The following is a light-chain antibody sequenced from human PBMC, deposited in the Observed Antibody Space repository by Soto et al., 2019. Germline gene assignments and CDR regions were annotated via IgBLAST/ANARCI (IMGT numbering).Light chain of an antibody. Sequence: QSVLTQTASVSGSPGQSITISCTGTSTDAGSYSLVTWYQQHPGEAPKLVIYEVSKRPSGVSNRFSGSKSGNTASLTISGLRAEDEADYYCCSYAGSSTFVFGTGTKVTVL. CDR1: STDAGSYSL. J-gene: IGLJ1*01. CDR3: CSYAGSSTFV. V-gene: IGLV2-23*02. CDR2: EVS.